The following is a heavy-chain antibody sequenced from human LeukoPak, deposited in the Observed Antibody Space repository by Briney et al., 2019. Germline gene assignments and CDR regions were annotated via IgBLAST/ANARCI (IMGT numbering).Heavy chain of an antibody. V-gene: IGHV3-30*18. CDR1: GFTFSSYG. CDR2: ISYDGSNK. CDR3: AKDSPRYYGSGSLSGY. J-gene: IGHJ4*02. Sequence: PGGFLRLSCAASGFTFSSYGMHWVRQAPGKGLEWVAVISYDGSNKYYADSVKGRFTISRDNSKNTLYLQMNSLRAEDTAVYYCAKDSPRYYGSGSLSGYWGQGTLVTVSS. D-gene: IGHD3-10*01.